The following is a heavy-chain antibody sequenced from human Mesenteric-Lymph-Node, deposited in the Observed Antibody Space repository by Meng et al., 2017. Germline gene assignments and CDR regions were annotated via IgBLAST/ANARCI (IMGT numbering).Heavy chain of an antibody. Sequence: SETLSLTCTVSGVSVSSGTHYWSWIRQPPGKGLEWIGYVYYSGSTNYNPSLKSRVTISVDTSKNQFSLKLSSVTAADTAVYYCARVNYYDSSGYPLDYWGQGTLVTVSS. D-gene: IGHD3-22*01. CDR2: VYYSGST. J-gene: IGHJ4*02. V-gene: IGHV4-61*01. CDR1: GVSVSSGTHY. CDR3: ARVNYYDSSGYPLDY.